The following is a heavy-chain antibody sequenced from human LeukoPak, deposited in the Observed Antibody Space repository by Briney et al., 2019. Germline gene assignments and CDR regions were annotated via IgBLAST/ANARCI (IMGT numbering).Heavy chain of an antibody. V-gene: IGHV3-9*03. J-gene: IGHJ3*02. CDR2: IRWDSGTI. D-gene: IGHD1-26*01. Sequence: AGGSLRLSCAGSGFTFSSYSMNWVRQAPGKGLEWVSGIRWDSGTIGYADSVKGRFTISRDNAKNSLYLQMNSLRAEDMALYYCAKGGSGSYSLDAFDIWGQGTMVTVSS. CDR1: GFTFSSYS. CDR3: AKGGSGSYSLDAFDI.